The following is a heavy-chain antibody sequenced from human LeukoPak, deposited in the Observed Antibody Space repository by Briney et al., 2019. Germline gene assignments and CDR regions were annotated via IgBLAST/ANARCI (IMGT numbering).Heavy chain of an antibody. CDR2: TYHSGST. J-gene: IGHJ4*02. Sequence: SETLSLTCAVSGYSISNGYYWGWIRQPPGKGLEWIGTTYHSGSTNYNPSLRGRITISVDTSKNRFSLQLSSVTAADTAVYYCATSHTVTTGRSWSNWGQGTLVTVSS. CDR1: GYSISNGYY. D-gene: IGHD4-17*01. V-gene: IGHV4-38-2*01. CDR3: ATSHTVTTGRSWSN.